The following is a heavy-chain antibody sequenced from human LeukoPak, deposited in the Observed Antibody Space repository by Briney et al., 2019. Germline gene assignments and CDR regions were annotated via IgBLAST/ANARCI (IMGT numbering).Heavy chain of an antibody. CDR1: GFTFSSYS. D-gene: IGHD3-9*01. J-gene: IGHJ4*02. V-gene: IGHV3-48*04. Sequence: HPGGSLRLSCAASGFTFSSYSMNWVRQAPGKGLEWVSYISSSSSTIYYADSVKGRFTISRDNAKNSLYLQMNSLRAEDTALYYCAKEGRTYDILTGYRLPYFDYWGQGTLVTVSS. CDR2: ISSSSSTI. CDR3: AKEGRTYDILTGYRLPYFDY.